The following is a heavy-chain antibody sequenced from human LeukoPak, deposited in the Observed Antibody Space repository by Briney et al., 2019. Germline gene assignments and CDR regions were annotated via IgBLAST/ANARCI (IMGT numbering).Heavy chain of an antibody. J-gene: IGHJ5*02. V-gene: IGHV4-59*01. D-gene: IGHD3-16*01. CDR1: GGSISSYY. CDR2: ISYSGST. CDR3: ARGDVRFDP. Sequence: SETLSLTCTVSGGSISSYYWSWIRQPPGKGLQLIGYISYSGSTNYNPSLNSRVTISVDTSKNQFSLKLSSVTAADTAVYYCARGDVRFDPWGQGTLVTVSS.